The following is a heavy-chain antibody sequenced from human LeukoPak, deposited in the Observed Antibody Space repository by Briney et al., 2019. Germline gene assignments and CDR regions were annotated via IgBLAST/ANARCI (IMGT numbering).Heavy chain of an antibody. CDR2: INSDGSST. J-gene: IGHJ4*02. D-gene: IGHD3-22*01. CDR3: ARVQLPYYYDSSGYGVGY. Sequence: GGSLRLSCAASGFTFSNYWMHCVRQGPGKGRVGFSRINSDGSSTSYADSVKGRFTISRDNAQNTLYVQMNSLRAEDTAVYYCARVQLPYYYDSSGYGVGYWGQGTLVTVSS. V-gene: IGHV3-74*01. CDR1: GFTFSNYW.